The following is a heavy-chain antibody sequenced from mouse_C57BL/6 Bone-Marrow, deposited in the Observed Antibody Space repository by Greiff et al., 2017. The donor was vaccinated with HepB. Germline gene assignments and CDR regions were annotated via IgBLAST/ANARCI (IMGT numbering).Heavy chain of an antibody. CDR1: GYTFPSYW. J-gene: IGHJ3*01. CDR3: AREGNYYYGTWFAY. V-gene: IGHV1-55*01. CDR2: NYPGSGST. Sequence: VKLQQPGAELVKPGASVKMSCKASGYTFPSYWITWVKQRPGQGLEWIGDNYPGSGSTNYNEKFKSKATLTVDTSSSTAYMQLSSLTSEDSAVYYCAREGNYYYGTWFAYGGQGALVTVSA. D-gene: IGHD1-1*01.